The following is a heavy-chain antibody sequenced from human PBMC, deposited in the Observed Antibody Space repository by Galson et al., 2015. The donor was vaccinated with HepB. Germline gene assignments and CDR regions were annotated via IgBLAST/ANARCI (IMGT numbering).Heavy chain of an antibody. Sequence: SVKVSCKASGGTFSSYTISWVRQAPGQGLEWMGRIIPILGIANYAQKFQGRVTITADKPTSTAYMELSSLRSEDTAVYYCASGEDYGGNSGGYWGQGTLVTVSS. CDR3: ASGEDYGGNSGGY. CDR2: IIPILGIA. D-gene: IGHD4-23*01. V-gene: IGHV1-69*02. J-gene: IGHJ4*02. CDR1: GGTFSSYT.